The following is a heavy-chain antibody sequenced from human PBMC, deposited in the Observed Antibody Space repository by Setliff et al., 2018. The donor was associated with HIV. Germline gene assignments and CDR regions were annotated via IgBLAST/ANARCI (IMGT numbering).Heavy chain of an antibody. CDR2: ISKSGSQT. V-gene: IGHV3-21*06. CDR3: ARDGSDFDPYFYYYMDV. Sequence: GESLKISCAASGFTFSSYTMNWVRLAPGKGLEWVASISKSGSQTYYGDSVKGRFTVSRDNAKNLLYLQMNKMRVADSAVYSCARDGSDFDPYFYYYMDVWGKGTTVTVSS. D-gene: IGHD2-21*02. CDR1: GFTFSSYT. J-gene: IGHJ6*03.